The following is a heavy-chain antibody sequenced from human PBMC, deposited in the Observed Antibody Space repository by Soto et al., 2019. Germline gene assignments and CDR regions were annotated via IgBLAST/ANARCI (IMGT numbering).Heavy chain of an antibody. CDR2: IYYSGRT. J-gene: IGHJ4*02. CDR3: ARQRTTVVTQAYFDH. D-gene: IGHD2-21*02. V-gene: IGHV4-39*01. Sequence: SETLSLTCIVSGESISGSSYYWGWIRQPPWKGLEWIGSIYYSGRTYYNPSFKSRVTISIDTSKNQFSLKLSSVTATDTAVYYCARQRTTVVTQAYFDHWGQGXLVTVYS. CDR1: GESISGSSYY.